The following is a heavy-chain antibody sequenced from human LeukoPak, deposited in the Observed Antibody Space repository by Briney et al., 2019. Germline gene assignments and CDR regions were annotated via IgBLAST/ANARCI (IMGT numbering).Heavy chain of an antibody. CDR1: GSSISSYY. Sequence: PSETLSLTCTVSGSSISSYYWNWIRQPAGKGLEWIGRIYTSGSTNCNPSLKSRVTISVDKSKNQFSLKLSSVTAADTAVYYCARTPSFDVWGSYDWFDPWGQGTLVTVSS. J-gene: IGHJ5*02. D-gene: IGHD3-16*01. V-gene: IGHV4-4*07. CDR3: ARTPSFDVWGSYDWFDP. CDR2: IYTSGST.